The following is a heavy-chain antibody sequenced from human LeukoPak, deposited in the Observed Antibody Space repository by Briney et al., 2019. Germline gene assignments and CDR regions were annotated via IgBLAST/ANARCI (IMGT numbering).Heavy chain of an antibody. Sequence: SETLSLTCTVSGGSISSYYWSWIRQPAGKGLEWIGRIYTSGSTNYNPSLKSRVTMPVDTSKNQFSLKLSSVTAADTAVYYCARHALDDVVVTATYYYGMDVWGQGTTVTVSS. V-gene: IGHV4-4*07. J-gene: IGHJ6*02. D-gene: IGHD2-21*02. CDR3: ARHALDDVVVTATYYYGMDV. CDR2: IYTSGST. CDR1: GGSISSYY.